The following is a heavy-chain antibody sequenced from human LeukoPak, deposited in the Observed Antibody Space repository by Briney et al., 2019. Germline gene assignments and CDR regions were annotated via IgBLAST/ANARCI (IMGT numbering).Heavy chain of an antibody. CDR3: AKEGTPQVSTWYDL. Sequence: PGGSLILSCAASGVTLSPYGMHWVRQAPGKGLEWVAVISYEGGTQHHADSVKGRFIISRDNPRNTLYLQMNILRTEDTAVYYCAKEGTPQVSTWYDLWGQGNQVIVSS. CDR1: GVTLSPYG. CDR2: ISYEGGTQ. D-gene: IGHD3-10*01. V-gene: IGHV3-30*18. J-gene: IGHJ5*02.